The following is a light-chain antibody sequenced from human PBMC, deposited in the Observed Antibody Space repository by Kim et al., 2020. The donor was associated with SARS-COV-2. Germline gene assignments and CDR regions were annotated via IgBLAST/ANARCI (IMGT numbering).Light chain of an antibody. V-gene: IGLV2-14*01. CDR2: DVS. CDR3: SSYTSSSTYV. CDR1: SSDVGGYNY. J-gene: IGLJ1*01. Sequence: LTQPASVSGSPGQSITISCTGTSSDVGGYNYVSWYQQHPGKAPKLMIYDVSKRPSGVSNRFSGSKSGNTASLTISGLQAEDEADYYCSSYTSSSTYVFGTGTKVTV.